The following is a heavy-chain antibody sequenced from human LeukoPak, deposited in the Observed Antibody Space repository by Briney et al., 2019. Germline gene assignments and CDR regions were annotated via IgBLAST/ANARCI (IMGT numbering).Heavy chain of an antibody. D-gene: IGHD3-16*01. CDR1: GFTFSSYW. Sequence: RGSLRHSSADSGFTFSSYWISWVRQAPGKGLEWVANIKQDGSEKNYVDSVKGRFTISRDNAKNSLFLQMNSLRAEDTAVYYCVRERSRGGFDYWGQGAMVTVSS. CDR2: IKQDGSEK. J-gene: IGHJ4*01. V-gene: IGHV3-7*01. CDR3: VRERSRGGFDY.